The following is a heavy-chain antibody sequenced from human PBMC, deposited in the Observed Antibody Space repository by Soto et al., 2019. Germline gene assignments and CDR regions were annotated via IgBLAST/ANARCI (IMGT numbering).Heavy chain of an antibody. CDR2: TYYRSKWYN. CDR3: AREFRPPVSNRHYYSHYYMDV. CDR1: GEQDSSYSGS. J-gene: IGHJ6*03. Sequence: SQTLPRSYDLSGEQDSSYSGSSYCIQTPPSRGLELLGRTYYRSKWYNYYAVSVKSRITINRDASKNLFSLQLNSVTPEDTAVYYCAREFRPPVSNRHYYSHYYMDVWGKGTTVTGSS. V-gene: IGHV6-1*01.